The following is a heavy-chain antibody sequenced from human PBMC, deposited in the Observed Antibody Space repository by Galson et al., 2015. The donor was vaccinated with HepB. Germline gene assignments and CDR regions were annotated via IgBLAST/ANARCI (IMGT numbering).Heavy chain of an antibody. V-gene: IGHV1-58*01. CDR3: AAGPSYYDFWSGYSAGAFDI. J-gene: IGHJ3*02. CDR1: GFTFTSSA. CDR2: IVVGSGNT. D-gene: IGHD3-3*01. Sequence: SVKVSCKASGFTFTSSAVQWVRQARGQRLEWIGWIVVGSGNTNYAQKFQERVTITRDMSTSTAYMELSSLRSEDTAVYNCAAGPSYYDFWSGYSAGAFDIWGQGTMVTVSS.